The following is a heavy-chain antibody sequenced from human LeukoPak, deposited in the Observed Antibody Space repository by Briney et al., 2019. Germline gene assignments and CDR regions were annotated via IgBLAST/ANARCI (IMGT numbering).Heavy chain of an antibody. Sequence: SETLSLTCTVSGASISKIEDYWGWLRQSPGKGLEWIGTIYHIGSTYYNPSLKSRVTMSVDASKNQFSLKLSSVTAADTAVYYCARVRACGSGRYYYYYYMDVWGKGTTVTVSS. CDR3: ARVRACGSGRYYYYYYMDV. CDR2: IYHIGST. J-gene: IGHJ6*03. D-gene: IGHD3-10*01. CDR1: GASISKIEDY. V-gene: IGHV4-39*07.